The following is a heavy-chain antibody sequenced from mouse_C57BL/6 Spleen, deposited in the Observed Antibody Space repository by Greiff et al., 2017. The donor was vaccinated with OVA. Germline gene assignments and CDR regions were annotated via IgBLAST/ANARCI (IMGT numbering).Heavy chain of an antibody. J-gene: IGHJ2*01. D-gene: IGHD4-1*01. CDR3: ARHANWDDYFDY. CDR2: ISNGGGST. CDR1: GFTFSDYY. Sequence: VQLQESGGGLVQPGGSLKLSCAASGFTFSDYYMYWVRQTPEKRLVWVAYISNGGGSTYYPDTVKGRFTISRDNAKNTLYRQMSRLKSEDTAMYYCARHANWDDYFDYWGQGTTLTVSS. V-gene: IGHV5-12*01.